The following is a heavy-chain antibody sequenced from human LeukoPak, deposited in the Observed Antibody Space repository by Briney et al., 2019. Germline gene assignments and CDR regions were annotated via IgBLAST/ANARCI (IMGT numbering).Heavy chain of an antibody. CDR1: GGSISGYY. CDR2: LHNSRTT. CDR3: ARGHLGLSR. V-gene: IGHV4-59*01. D-gene: IGHD3-10*01. Sequence: PSETLSLTCTVSGGSISGYYWTWVRQPPGQGLEGMGYLHNSRTTSYNPSLTGRVSISVDPAMDQISLKLNSVTAAYTAVYYCARGHLGLSRWGQGTLVTVSS. J-gene: IGHJ4*02.